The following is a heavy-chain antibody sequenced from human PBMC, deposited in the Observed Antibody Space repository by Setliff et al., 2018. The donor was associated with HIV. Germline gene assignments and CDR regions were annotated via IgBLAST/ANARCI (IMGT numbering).Heavy chain of an antibody. V-gene: IGHV1-18*01. CDR3: ARGHHFYWYFDL. Sequence: GPSVKVSCKASGYSFTTYGISWVRQAPGQGLEWVGWISVYNGQTLYAQKVQDRITVTMDIPKDTAYMELRGLTPGDTAVYYCARGHHFYWYFDLWGPGTLVTVSS. J-gene: IGHJ2*01. CDR1: GYSFTTYG. CDR2: ISVYNGQT.